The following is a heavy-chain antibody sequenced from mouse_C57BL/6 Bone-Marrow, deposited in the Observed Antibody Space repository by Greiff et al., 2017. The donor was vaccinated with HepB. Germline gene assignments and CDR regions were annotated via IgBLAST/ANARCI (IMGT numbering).Heavy chain of an antibody. J-gene: IGHJ3*01. D-gene: IGHD1-1*01. CDR1: GYTFTDYE. V-gene: IGHV1-15*01. CDR3: TDYYYGSQAWFAY. Sequence: QVQLQQSGAELVRPGASVTLSCKASGYTFTDYEMHWVKQTPVHGLEWIGAIDPETGGTDYNPKFKGKAIMTADKSSSTAYMELRSLTSEDSAVYYCTDYYYGSQAWFAYWGQGTLVTVSA. CDR2: IDPETGGT.